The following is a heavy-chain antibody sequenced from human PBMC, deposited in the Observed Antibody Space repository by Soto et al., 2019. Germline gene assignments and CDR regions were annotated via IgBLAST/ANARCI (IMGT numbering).Heavy chain of an antibody. J-gene: IGHJ6*02. D-gene: IGHD3-9*01. Sequence: QVQLVQSGAEVKKPGSSVKVSCKASGGTFSSYAISWVRQAPGQGLEWMGGIIPIFGTANYAKKFQGRVTITADKSTSTAYMELSSLRSEDTAVYYCAPGYYDILTGNPYYYYGMDVWGQGTTVTVSS. CDR2: IIPIFGTA. CDR3: APGYYDILTGNPYYYYGMDV. V-gene: IGHV1-69*06. CDR1: GGTFSSYA.